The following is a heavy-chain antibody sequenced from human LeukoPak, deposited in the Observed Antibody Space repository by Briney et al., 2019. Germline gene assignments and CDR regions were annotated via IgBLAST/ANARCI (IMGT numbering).Heavy chain of an antibody. J-gene: IGHJ4*02. Sequence: GGSLRLSCAASGFSFSSYSMNWVRQVPGKGLEWVSGISGSGHSTYYADSVKGRFTISRDNSKNTLYLQMSSLRVEDTAVYYCAKDVGVVTGYWGQGTLVTVSS. CDR3: AKDVGVVTGY. CDR1: GFSFSSYS. V-gene: IGHV3-23*01. CDR2: ISGSGHST. D-gene: IGHD3-3*01.